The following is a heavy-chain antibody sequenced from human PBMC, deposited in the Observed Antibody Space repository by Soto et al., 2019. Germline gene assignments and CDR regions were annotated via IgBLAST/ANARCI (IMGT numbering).Heavy chain of an antibody. J-gene: IGHJ4*02. CDR1: GFTFSTYA. V-gene: IGHV3-30-3*01. CDR3: ARDRSAFDY. CDR2: ISYHGSNK. Sequence: QVQLLESGGGVVQPGRSLRLSCAASGFTFSTYAMHWVRQAPGKGLEWVAVISYHGSNKYFADSVKGRFTISRDNSKNALYLQMNGLRAEDTAVYYCARDRSAFDYWGQRTLVTV.